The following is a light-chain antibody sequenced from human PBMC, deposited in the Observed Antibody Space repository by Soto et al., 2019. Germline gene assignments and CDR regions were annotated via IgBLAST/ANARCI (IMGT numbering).Light chain of an antibody. Sequence: QSVLTQPSSLSGSPGQSITISCTGTNSDVGAYNYVSWYQHHPGKVPKLLIYEVTNRPSGVSDRFSGSKSGNTASLTISGLQAEDEADYYCSSKRDSSTIFVFGTGTKVTVL. CDR2: EVT. J-gene: IGLJ1*01. CDR1: NSDVGAYNY. V-gene: IGLV2-14*01. CDR3: SSKRDSSTIFV.